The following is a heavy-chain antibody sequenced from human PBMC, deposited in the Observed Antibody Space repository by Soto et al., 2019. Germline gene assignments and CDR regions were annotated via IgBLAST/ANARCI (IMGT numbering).Heavy chain of an antibody. CDR1: GFTFSSYW. V-gene: IGHV3-7*01. Sequence: GGSLRLSCAASGFTFSSYWMSWVRQAPGKGLEWVANIKQDGSEKYYVDSVKGRFTISRDNAKNSLYLQMNSLRAEDTAVYYCARQSQLLWFGTLDYWGQGTLVTVSS. CDR2: IKQDGSEK. CDR3: ARQSQLLWFGTLDY. J-gene: IGHJ4*02. D-gene: IGHD3-10*01.